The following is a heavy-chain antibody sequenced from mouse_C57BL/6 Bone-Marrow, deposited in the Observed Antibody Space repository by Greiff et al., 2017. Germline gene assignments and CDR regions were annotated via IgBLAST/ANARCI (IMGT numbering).Heavy chain of an antibody. CDR2: INPNYGTT. Sequence: EVQLLESGPELVKPGASVKISCTASGYSFTDYNMNWVKQSNGKSLEWIGVINPNYGTTSYTQKFKGKATFTVDQSSSTAYMQLSSLTSEDSAVYYCAKDYDYDYAMDYWGQGTSVTVTS. CDR1: GYSFTDYN. V-gene: IGHV1-39*01. CDR3: AKDYDYDYAMDY. J-gene: IGHJ4*01. D-gene: IGHD2-4*01.